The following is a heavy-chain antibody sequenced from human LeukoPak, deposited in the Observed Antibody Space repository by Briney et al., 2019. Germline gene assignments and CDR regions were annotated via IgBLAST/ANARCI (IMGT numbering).Heavy chain of an antibody. V-gene: IGHV1-18*01. D-gene: IGHD3-10*01. J-gene: IGHJ3*02. CDR3: ARSHIWFGERLAAFDI. CDR2: ISTYNGNT. CDR1: GYTFTSYG. Sequence: ASVKVSCKSSGYTFTSYGISLVRHAPGQGLEWMGCISTYNGNTNYAQTLQGRVTMTPDPYTSTAYMEMRSLRSDDTAVYSCARSHIWFGERLAAFDIWGQGTMVTVSS.